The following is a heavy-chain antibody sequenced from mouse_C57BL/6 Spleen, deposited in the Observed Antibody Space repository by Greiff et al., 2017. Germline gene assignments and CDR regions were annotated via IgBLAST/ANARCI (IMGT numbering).Heavy chain of an antibody. Sequence: EVHLVESGPGLVKPSQSLSLTCSVTGYSITSGYYWNWIRQFPGNKLEWMGYISYDGSNNYNPSLKNRISITRDTSKNQFFLKLNSVTTEDTATYYCAREDYSNYYYYAMDYWGQGTSVTVSS. V-gene: IGHV3-6*01. J-gene: IGHJ4*01. CDR1: GYSITSGYY. D-gene: IGHD2-5*01. CDR3: AREDYSNYYYYAMDY. CDR2: ISYDGSN.